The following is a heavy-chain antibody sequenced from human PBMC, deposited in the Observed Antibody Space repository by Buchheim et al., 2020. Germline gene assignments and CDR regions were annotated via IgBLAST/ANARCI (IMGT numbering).Heavy chain of an antibody. V-gene: IGHV4-30-2*01. D-gene: IGHD3-22*01. CDR1: GGSISSGGYS. CDR2: IYHSGST. CDR3: ARGGTDSSGYYYFDY. J-gene: IGHJ4*02. Sequence: QLQLQESGLGLVKPSQTLSLTCAVSGGSISSGGYSWSWIRQPPGKGLEWIGYIYHSGSTYYNPSLKSRVTISVDRSKNQFSLKLSSVTAADTAVYYCARGGTDSSGYYYFDYWGQGTL.